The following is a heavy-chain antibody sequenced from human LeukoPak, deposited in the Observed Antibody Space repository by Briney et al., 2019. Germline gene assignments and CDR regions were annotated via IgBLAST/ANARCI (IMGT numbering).Heavy chain of an antibody. CDR1: GFTFSSYW. CDR3: ARSPDIVVVVAATCFDY. J-gene: IGHJ4*02. CDR2: IKQDGSEK. V-gene: IGHV3-7*01. D-gene: IGHD2-15*01. Sequence: PGGSLRLSCAASGFTFSSYWMSWVRQAPGKGLEWVANIKQDGSEKYYVDSVKGRFTISRDNAKNSLYLQMNSLRAEDTAVYYCARSPDIVVVVAATCFDYWDQGTLVTVSS.